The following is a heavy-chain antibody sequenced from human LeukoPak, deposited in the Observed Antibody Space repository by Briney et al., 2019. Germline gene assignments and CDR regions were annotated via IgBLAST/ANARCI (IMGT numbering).Heavy chain of an antibody. J-gene: IGHJ4*02. V-gene: IGHV4-34*01. D-gene: IGHD4-17*01. Sequence: SETLSLTCAVYGGSFSGYYWNWFRQPPGKGLEWIGEINPSGRTNYNPSLKTRVTFSADTSKSQFSLELTSVTAADTAVYYCARTLSTVTTYFDYWGQGTLVTVSS. CDR2: INPSGRT. CDR3: ARTLSTVTTYFDY. CDR1: GGSFSGYY.